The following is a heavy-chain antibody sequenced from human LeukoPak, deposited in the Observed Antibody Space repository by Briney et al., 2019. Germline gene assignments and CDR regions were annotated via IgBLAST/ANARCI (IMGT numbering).Heavy chain of an antibody. CDR1: GFTFSDYY. CDR2: ISGSGGST. CDR3: AKAMTTEGVFDY. D-gene: IGHD4-17*01. Sequence: GGSLRLSCAASGFTFSDYYMSWIRQAPGKGLEWVSAISGSGGSTYYADSVKGRFTISRDNSKNTLYLQMNSLRAEDTAVYYCAKAMTTEGVFDYWGQGTLVTVSS. V-gene: IGHV3-23*01. J-gene: IGHJ4*02.